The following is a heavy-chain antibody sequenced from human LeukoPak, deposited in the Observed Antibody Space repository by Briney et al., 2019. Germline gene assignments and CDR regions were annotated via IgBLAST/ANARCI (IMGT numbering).Heavy chain of an antibody. CDR2: ISSSGSTI. CDR1: GFTFSDYY. Sequence: PGGSLRLSCAASGFTFSDYYMSWIRQAPWKGLEWISYISSSGSTIYFADSVKGRFTISRDNAKNSLYLQMNSLRAEDTAVYCCARSYTGYDRTDYWGQGTLVTVSS. J-gene: IGHJ4*02. CDR3: ARSYTGYDRTDY. V-gene: IGHV3-11*01. D-gene: IGHD5-12*01.